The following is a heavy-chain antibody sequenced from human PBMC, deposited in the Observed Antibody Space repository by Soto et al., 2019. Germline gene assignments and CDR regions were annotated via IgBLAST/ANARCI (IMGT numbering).Heavy chain of an antibody. D-gene: IGHD2-21*02. V-gene: IGHV3-23*01. CDR2: ITITGDTT. CDR1: GFIFTTSD. Sequence: ESEGGLVQPGGSLRLSCEASGFIFTTSDMSWVRQAPGKGLEWISSITITGDTTHYADSVKGRFTISRDNSRNTVYLQMNSLRVDDTAVYYCAKGGGGDHGYWGQGTLASVSS. CDR3: AKGGGGDHGY. J-gene: IGHJ4*02.